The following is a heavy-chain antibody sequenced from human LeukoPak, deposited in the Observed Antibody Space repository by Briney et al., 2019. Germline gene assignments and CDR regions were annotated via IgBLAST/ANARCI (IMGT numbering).Heavy chain of an antibody. V-gene: IGHV4-61*02. CDR2: IYTTGST. CDR3: ARGLVAVVVTAAPFDY. J-gene: IGHJ4*02. CDR1: GGSISSGSYY. Sequence: SETLSLTCTVSGGSISSGSYYWSWIRQPAGKGLDWIGRIYTTGSTNYNPSLKSRVTISVDTSKNQFSLKLSSVTAADTAVYYCARGLVAVVVTAAPFDYWGQGTLVTVSS. D-gene: IGHD2-21*02.